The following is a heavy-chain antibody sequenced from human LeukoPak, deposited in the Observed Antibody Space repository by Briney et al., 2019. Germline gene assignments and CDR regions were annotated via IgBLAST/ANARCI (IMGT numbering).Heavy chain of an antibody. J-gene: IGHJ5*02. Sequence: ASVKVSCKASGYTFTGYYIHWVRQAPGQGLEWMGRINPNSGDRNYAQKFQGRVTMTRDTSISAAHMELSSLRSDDTAVYYCAGGRVFPGVAPRQVWFDPWGQGTPVTVSS. CDR3: AGGRVFPGVAPRQVWFDP. CDR2: INPNSGDR. D-gene: IGHD3-10*01. CDR1: GYTFTGYY. V-gene: IGHV1-2*06.